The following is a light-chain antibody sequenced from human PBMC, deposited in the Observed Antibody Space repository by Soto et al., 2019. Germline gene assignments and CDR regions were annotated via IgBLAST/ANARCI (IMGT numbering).Light chain of an antibody. J-gene: IGLJ3*02. CDR3: AAWDDSLNGPV. CDR2: KNN. CDR1: SPNIGSHS. Sequence: QSVLTQPPSASGTPGQTVTISCSGSSPNIGSHSVNWYQQLPGTAPKLIIYKNNQRPSGVPDRFSDSKSGTSASLAISGLQSGDEADYYCAAWDDSLNGPVFGGGTKVTVL. V-gene: IGLV1-44*01.